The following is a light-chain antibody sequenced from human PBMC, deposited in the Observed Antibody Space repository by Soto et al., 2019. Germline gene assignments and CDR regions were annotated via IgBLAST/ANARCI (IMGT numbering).Light chain of an antibody. V-gene: IGKV3-15*01. CDR1: QSISSN. CDR2: DAS. CDR3: QQYTNWTPVT. Sequence: IVLTHSPGHLSLSPGARATLSCRASQSISSNLAWYQQKVGQAPRLLIYDASTRATGIPARFSGSGSGTEFSLTISSRQSEDFAIYYCQQYTNWTPVTFAHGTKVDI. J-gene: IGKJ1*01.